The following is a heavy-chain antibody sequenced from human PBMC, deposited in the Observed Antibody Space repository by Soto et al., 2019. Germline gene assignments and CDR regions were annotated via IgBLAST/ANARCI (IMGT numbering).Heavy chain of an antibody. J-gene: IGHJ6*02. CDR3: ARDRTAMITWYYNYGMDV. CDR2: INSDGSST. D-gene: IGHD5-18*01. CDR1: GFTFSSYW. Sequence: GGSLRLSCAASGFTFSSYWMHWVRQAPGKGLVWVSRINSDGSSTSYADSVKGRFTISRDNAKNTLYLQMNSLRVEDTAVYYCARDRTAMITWYYNYGMDVWGQGTTVTVSS. V-gene: IGHV3-74*01.